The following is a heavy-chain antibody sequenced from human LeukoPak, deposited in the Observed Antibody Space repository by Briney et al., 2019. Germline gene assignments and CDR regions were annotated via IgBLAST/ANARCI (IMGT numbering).Heavy chain of an antibody. CDR2: INHSGST. V-gene: IGHV4-34*01. Sequence: SETLSLTCAVYGGSFSGYYWSWIRQPPGKGLEWVGEINHSGSTNYNPSLKSRVTISVDTSKNQFSLKLSSVTAADTAVYYCARGYCSGGSCYSRSYYGMDVWGQGTTVTVSS. J-gene: IGHJ6*02. CDR3: ARGYCSGGSCYSRSYYGMDV. D-gene: IGHD2-15*01. CDR1: GGSFSGYY.